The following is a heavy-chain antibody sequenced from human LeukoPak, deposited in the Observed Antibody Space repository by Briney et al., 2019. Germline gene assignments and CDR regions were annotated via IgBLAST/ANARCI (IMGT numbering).Heavy chain of an antibody. V-gene: IGHV3-53*01. CDR3: AREPPPPYCSSTSCSYYYYGMDV. CDR1: GFTVSSNY. CDR2: IYSGGST. J-gene: IGHJ6*02. Sequence: GGSLRLSCAASGFTVSSNYMSWVRQAPGEGLEWVSVIYSGGSTYYADSVKGRFTISRDNSKNTLYLQMNSLRTEDTAVYYCAREPPPPYCSSTSCSYYYYGMDVWGQGTTVTVSS. D-gene: IGHD2-2*01.